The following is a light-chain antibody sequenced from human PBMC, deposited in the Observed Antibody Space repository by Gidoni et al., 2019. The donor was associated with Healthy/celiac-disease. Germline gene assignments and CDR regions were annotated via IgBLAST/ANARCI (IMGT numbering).Light chain of an antibody. CDR1: QSISSY. V-gene: IGKV1-39*01. Sequence: DIQMTQSPPSLSAPVGGRVTLTCRARQSISSYLNWYQQKTGKAPKLLIYAASSLQSGVPSRFSGSGSGTEFTLTISSLQPENFATYYCQQGYSTPPLTFXGXTKVEIK. CDR3: QQGYSTPPLT. CDR2: AAS. J-gene: IGKJ4*01.